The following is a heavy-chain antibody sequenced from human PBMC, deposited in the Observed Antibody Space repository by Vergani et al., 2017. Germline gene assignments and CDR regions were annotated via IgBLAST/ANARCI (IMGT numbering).Heavy chain of an antibody. J-gene: IGHJ4*02. CDR2: INPSGCST. Sequence: QVQLVQSGAEVKKPGASVKVSCKASGYTFTSYYMHWVRQAPGQGLEWMGIINPSGCSTSYAQKFQGRVTMTRDTSTSTVYMELSSLRAEDAAVYYCAKMSGTMRRGAAGHFDYWGQGTLVTVSS. D-gene: IGHD6-13*01. CDR1: GYTFTSYY. CDR3: AKMSGTMRRGAAGHFDY. V-gene: IGHV1-46*01.